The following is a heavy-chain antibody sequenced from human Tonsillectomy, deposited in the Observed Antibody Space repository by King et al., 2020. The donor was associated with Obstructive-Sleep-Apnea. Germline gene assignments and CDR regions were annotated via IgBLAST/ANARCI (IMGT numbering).Heavy chain of an antibody. V-gene: IGHV4-31*03. D-gene: IGHD5/OR15-5a*01. CDR2: IYYSGST. CDR3: AGGKSTIALDY. J-gene: IGHJ4*02. CDR1: GGAISSGGYY. Sequence: VQLQESGPGLVKPSQTLSLTCTVSGGAISSGGYYWSWIRQHPGKGLEWIGYIYYSGSTYYKPSLKSRVTISVDTSKNQYSLKLSSVTAADTAVYYCAGGKSTIALDYWGQGTLVTVSS.